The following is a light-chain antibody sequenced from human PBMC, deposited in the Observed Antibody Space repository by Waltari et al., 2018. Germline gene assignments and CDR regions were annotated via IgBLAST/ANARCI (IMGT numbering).Light chain of an antibody. CDR2: DVD. V-gene: IGLV2-11*01. Sequence: QSALTQPRSVSGSPGQSVTISCTGSNNDVGAYNFVSWHQQHPGTAPRVILYDVDQRPSGVPHRFAGFKSGNTASLTISGLQPDDEADYYCSSHAGTYTWVFGGGTKLTVL. CDR1: NNDVGAYNF. CDR3: SSHAGTYTWV. J-gene: IGLJ3*02.